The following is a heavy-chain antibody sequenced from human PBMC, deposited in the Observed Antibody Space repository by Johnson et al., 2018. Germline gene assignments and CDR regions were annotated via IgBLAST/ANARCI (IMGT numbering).Heavy chain of an antibody. V-gene: IGHV3-33*01. Sequence: QLVESGGGVVQPGRSLRLSCAASGFTFSSYGMHWVRQAPGKGLEWVAVIWYDGSNKYYADSVKGRFTISRDNSKNTLYLQMNSLRAGDTVVYYCAGDVGDGDSYGMDVWGQGTTVTVSS. D-gene: IGHD3-10*01. CDR1: GFTFSSYG. J-gene: IGHJ6*02. CDR3: AGDVGDGDSYGMDV. CDR2: IWYDGSNK.